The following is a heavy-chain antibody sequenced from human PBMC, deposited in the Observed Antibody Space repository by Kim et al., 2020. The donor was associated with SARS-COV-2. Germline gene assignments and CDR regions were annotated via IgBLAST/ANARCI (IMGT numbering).Heavy chain of an antibody. CDR1: GFTFDNYA. CDR2: VSGSGSKT. D-gene: IGHD6-19*01. J-gene: IGHJ4*02. V-gene: IGHV3-23*01. CDR3: AKDGGGWLVSGWYYFDY. Sequence: GGSLRLSCTASGFTFDNYAMSWVRQAPGKGLELVSSVSGSGSKTYYADSVKGRFTISRDNSKNTLYLQMHTLGADDAAVYYCAKDGGGWLVSGWYYFDYWGQGSLVTVSS.